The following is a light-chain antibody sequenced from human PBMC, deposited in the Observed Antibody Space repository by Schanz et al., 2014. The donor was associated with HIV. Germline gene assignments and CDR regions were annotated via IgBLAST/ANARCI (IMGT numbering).Light chain of an antibody. V-gene: IGLV2-14*03. J-gene: IGLJ1*01. CDR3: SSYTSSSTYV. CDR1: SSDVGVYNY. Sequence: QSALTQPASVSGSPGQSITISCTGTSSDVGVYNYVSWYQHHPGKAPKLMIYDVNNRPSGASNRFSGSKSGNTASLTISGLQAEDEADYYCSSYTSSSTYVFGTGTKLTVL. CDR2: DVN.